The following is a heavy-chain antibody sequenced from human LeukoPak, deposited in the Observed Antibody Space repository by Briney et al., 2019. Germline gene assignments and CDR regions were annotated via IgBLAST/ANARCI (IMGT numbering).Heavy chain of an antibody. CDR1: GFTFSSYA. CDR2: IYSGGST. J-gene: IGHJ3*02. Sequence: GGSLRLSCAASGFTFSSYAMIWVRQAPGKGLEWVSVIYSGGSTYYADSVKGRFTISRDNSKNTLYLQMNSLRAEDTAVYYCAGGSYYYDSSASHDAFDIWGQGTMVTVSS. D-gene: IGHD3-22*01. V-gene: IGHV3-53*01. CDR3: AGGSYYYDSSASHDAFDI.